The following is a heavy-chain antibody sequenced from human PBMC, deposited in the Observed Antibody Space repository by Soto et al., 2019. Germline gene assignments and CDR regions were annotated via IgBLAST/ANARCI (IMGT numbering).Heavy chain of an antibody. D-gene: IGHD3-9*01. J-gene: IGHJ4*02. CDR2: IYYSGST. CDR1: GGSISSGGYY. Sequence: QVQLQESGPGLVKPSQSLSLTCTVSGGSISSGGYYWSWIRQHPGKGLEWIGYIYYSGSTYYNPSLKSRVTISVDTSKNQFSLKLSSVTAADTAVYYCARGWSDILTGYYFHYWGQGTLVTVSS. V-gene: IGHV4-31*03. CDR3: ARGWSDILTGYYFHY.